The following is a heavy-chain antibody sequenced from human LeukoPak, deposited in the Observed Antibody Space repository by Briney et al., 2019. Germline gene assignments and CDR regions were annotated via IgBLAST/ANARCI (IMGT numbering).Heavy chain of an antibody. D-gene: IGHD1-14*01. Sequence: GGSLRPSCAGPGLPSRGIAMTGFARAQAKGLEWVAFIRYDGSNKYYADSVKGRFTISRDNTKNTLYLQMNSLRAEDTAVYYCAKIAMNLDYWGQGTLVTVSS. CDR3: AKIAMNLDY. V-gene: IGHV3-30*02. CDR2: IRYDGSNK. J-gene: IGHJ4*02. CDR1: GLPSRGIA.